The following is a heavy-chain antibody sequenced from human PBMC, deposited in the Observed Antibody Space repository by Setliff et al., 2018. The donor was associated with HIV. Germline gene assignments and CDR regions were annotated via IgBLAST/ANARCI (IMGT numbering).Heavy chain of an antibody. D-gene: IGHD1-26*01. CDR3: ARGGFKWSGSYADS. Sequence: PSETLSLTCAVHGGSFSDYYWTWIRQPPGKGLEWIGEIKHSGSTNYNPSLKSRVTISVDTAKNQFSLNLTSVTAADTAVYYCARGGFKWSGSYADSWGQGILVTVSS. CDR2: IKHSGST. V-gene: IGHV4-34*01. J-gene: IGHJ4*02. CDR1: GGSFSDYY.